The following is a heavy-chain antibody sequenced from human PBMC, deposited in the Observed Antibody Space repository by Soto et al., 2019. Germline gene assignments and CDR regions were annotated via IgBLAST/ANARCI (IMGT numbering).Heavy chain of an antibody. CDR2: VNPIVSMS. V-gene: IGHV1-69*02. J-gene: IGHJ4*02. CDR1: GDTFNFYS. D-gene: IGHD3-10*01. CDR3: ASSYGSGYRAFDY. Sequence: QVQLVQSGAEVKRPGSSVKVSCKASGDTFNFYSINWVRQAPGLGLAWMGRVNPIVSMSNYAQKFQGRVTMTADKSTSTAYMELSSLRSEATAIYYCASSYGSGYRAFDYWGQGDLVTVSS.